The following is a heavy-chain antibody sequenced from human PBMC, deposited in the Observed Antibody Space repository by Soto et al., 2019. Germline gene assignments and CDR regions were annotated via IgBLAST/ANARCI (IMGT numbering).Heavy chain of an antibody. D-gene: IGHD5-12*01. J-gene: IGHJ4*02. V-gene: IGHV3-7*03. CDR1: GFTFGSNW. Sequence: SLRLSCAASGFTFGSNWMSWVRQAPGKGLEWVANIKRDGSEKYYVDSVKGRFTISRDNAKNTLYLQMNSLRADDTAVYYCASLEWESSGYADYWGQGTPVT. CDR2: IKRDGSEK. CDR3: ASLEWESSGYADY.